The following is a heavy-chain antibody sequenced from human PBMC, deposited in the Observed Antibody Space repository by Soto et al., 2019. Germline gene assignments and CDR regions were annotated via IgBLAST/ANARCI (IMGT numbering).Heavy chain of an antibody. Sequence: GESLKISCKGSGYSFTNYWIGWVRQMPGKGLEWMGIIYPGDSDSRYSPSFQGQVTISADKSISTAYLQWSSLKASDTAMYYCARIDLERRPPYGMDVWGQGTTVTVSS. J-gene: IGHJ6*02. CDR2: IYPGDSDS. CDR3: ARIDLERRPPYGMDV. D-gene: IGHD1-1*01. V-gene: IGHV5-51*01. CDR1: GYSFTNYW.